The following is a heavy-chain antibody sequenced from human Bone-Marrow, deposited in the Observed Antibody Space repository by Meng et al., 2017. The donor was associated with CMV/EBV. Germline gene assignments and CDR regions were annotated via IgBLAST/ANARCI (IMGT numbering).Heavy chain of an antibody. J-gene: IGHJ5*02. CDR1: GGSISSDDYY. Sequence: SETLSLTCTVSGGSISSDDYYWSWIRQPPGKGLEWIGYIYYSGNTYYSPSLKSRLTISVDTSKNQFSLKLNSVTAADTALYYCARTTVTTGGWFDPWGQGTLVTVSS. V-gene: IGHV4-30-4*08. CDR2: IYYSGNT. CDR3: ARTTVTTGGWFDP. D-gene: IGHD4-17*01.